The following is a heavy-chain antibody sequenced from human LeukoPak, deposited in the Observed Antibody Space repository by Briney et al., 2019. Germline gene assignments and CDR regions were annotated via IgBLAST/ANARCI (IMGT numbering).Heavy chain of an antibody. CDR1: GYSFTSYW. V-gene: IGHV5-10-1*01. Sequence: GESLKISCKGSGYSFTSYWISWVRQMPGKGLEWVGRIDPSDSYTNYSPSFQGHVTISADKSISTAYLQWSSLKASDTAMYYCARLLDIVATASDCWGQGTLVTVSS. J-gene: IGHJ4*02. CDR3: ARLLDIVATASDC. D-gene: IGHD5-12*01. CDR2: IDPSDSYT.